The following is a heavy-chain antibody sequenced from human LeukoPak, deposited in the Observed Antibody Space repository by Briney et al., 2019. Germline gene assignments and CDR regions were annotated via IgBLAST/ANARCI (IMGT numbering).Heavy chain of an antibody. Sequence: ASVKVSCKASGYTFNRYDISWVRQAPGQGLEWMGWISGYNGNANYAQKVQGRVTMTTDTSTSTVYMQLRSLRSDDTAVYYCARGDSGYDYRFDYWGQGTLVTVSS. J-gene: IGHJ4*02. CDR3: ARGDSGYDYRFDY. D-gene: IGHD5-12*01. V-gene: IGHV1-18*01. CDR1: GYTFNRYD. CDR2: ISGYNGNA.